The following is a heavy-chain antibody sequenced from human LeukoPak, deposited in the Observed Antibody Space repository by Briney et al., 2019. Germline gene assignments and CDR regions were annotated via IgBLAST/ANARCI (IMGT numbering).Heavy chain of an antibody. CDR2: IYRGDSDT. Sequence: GGSLKISCQASGYPFAKYWIGWVRQLSGKGLEWMGIIYRGDSDTSYGQSFQGQVTISVEKSSNSAYLQWSRLKASDTAMYYCARRFGERLYSNNDAFDSWGQGTLVTVSS. V-gene: IGHV5-51*01. CDR1: GYPFAKYW. D-gene: IGHD4-11*01. CDR3: ARRFGERLYSNNDAFDS. J-gene: IGHJ4*02.